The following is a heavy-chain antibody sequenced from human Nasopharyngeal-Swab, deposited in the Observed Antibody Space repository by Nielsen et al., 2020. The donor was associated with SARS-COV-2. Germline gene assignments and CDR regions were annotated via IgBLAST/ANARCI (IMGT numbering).Heavy chain of an antibody. Sequence: VRQMPGKGLEWVAVTSRDGSDKYYADSVKGRFTISRDSSKNTLYLQMNSLRAEDTAVYYCARDLGENSSIDYWGQGTLVTVSS. CDR2: TSRDGSDK. V-gene: IGHV3-33*05. D-gene: IGHD3-16*01. CDR3: ARDLGENSSIDY. J-gene: IGHJ4*02.